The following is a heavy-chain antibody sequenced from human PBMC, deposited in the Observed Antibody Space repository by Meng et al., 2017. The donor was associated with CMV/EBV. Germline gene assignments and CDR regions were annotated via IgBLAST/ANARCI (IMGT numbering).Heavy chain of an antibody. CDR2: ISSSSSYI. CDR3: AGVVPQGYWFDP. J-gene: IGHJ5*02. CDR1: GFTFSSYS. V-gene: IGHV3-21*01. D-gene: IGHD2-15*01. Sequence: GESLKISCAASGFTFSSYSMNWVRQAPGKGLEWVSSISSSSSYIYYADSVKGRFTISRDNAKNSLYLQMNSLRAEDTAVYYCAGVVPQGYWFDPWGQGTLVTVSS.